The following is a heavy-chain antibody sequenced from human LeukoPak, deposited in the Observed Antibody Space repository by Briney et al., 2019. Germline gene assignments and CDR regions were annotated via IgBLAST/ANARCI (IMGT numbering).Heavy chain of an antibody. CDR3: ARLRYYGMDV. J-gene: IGHJ6*02. Sequence: GGSLRPSCAASGFTFSSYAMSWVRQAPGKGLEWVSAISGSGGSTYYADSVKSRFTVSRDNAKNSLYLQMNSLRAEDTAVYYCARLRYYGMDVWGQGTTVTVSS. V-gene: IGHV3-23*01. CDR1: GFTFSSYA. CDR2: ISGSGGST. D-gene: IGHD2-15*01.